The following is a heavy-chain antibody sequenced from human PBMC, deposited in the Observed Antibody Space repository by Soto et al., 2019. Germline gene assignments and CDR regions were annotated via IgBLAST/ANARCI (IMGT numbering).Heavy chain of an antibody. V-gene: IGHV4-59*01. CDR1: GGSISTYY. CDR3: ARRAGDSSGYYCI. D-gene: IGHD3-22*01. CDR2: IHYSGDT. J-gene: IGHJ4*02. Sequence: PSETLSLTCTVSGGSISTYYWSWIRQSPGKGLEWIGYIHYSGDTDYNPSLRSRVTISVDTSKNQLSLKLSSMTAADTAVYYCARRAGDSSGYYCIWGQGTLVTVSS.